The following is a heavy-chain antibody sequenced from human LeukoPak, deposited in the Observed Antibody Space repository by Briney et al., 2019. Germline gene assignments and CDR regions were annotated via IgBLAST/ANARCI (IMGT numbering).Heavy chain of an antibody. J-gene: IGHJ4*02. CDR1: GGSISSYF. V-gene: IGHV4-59*01. CDR3: ARQVIAVAANFDY. D-gene: IGHD6-19*01. CDR2: IYYSGST. Sequence: SETLSLTCTVSGGSISSYFWSWIRQPPGKGLEWIGSIYYSGSTNYNPSLKSRVTMSLDTSKNQFSLKLSTVTAADTAVYYCARQVIAVAANFDYWGRGTLVTVSS.